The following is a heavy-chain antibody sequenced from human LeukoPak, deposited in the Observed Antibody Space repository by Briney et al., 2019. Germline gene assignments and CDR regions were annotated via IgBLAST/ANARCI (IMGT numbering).Heavy chain of an antibody. CDR1: GFPFSSYA. CDR2: ISSNGGST. V-gene: IGHV3-64*01. CDR3: ARSSIVVVSILNY. J-gene: IGHJ4*02. Sequence: GGSLRLSCAASGFPFSSYAMHWVRQAPGKGLEYVSAISSNGGSTSYANSVKGRFTISRDNSKNTLYLQMGSLRAEDMAVYYCARSSIVVVSILNYWGQGTLVTVSS. D-gene: IGHD2-2*01.